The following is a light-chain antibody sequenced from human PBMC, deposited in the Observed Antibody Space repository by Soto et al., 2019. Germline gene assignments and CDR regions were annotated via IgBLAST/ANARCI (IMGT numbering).Light chain of an antibody. CDR2: DAS. Sequence: DIQMTQSPASGSASVGDRVSITCRASQNIRSWLAWYQQKPGNAPKFLIYDASTLQSGVPSRFSGSGSGTEFTLTITSLHPDDFATYYCQQYKSRRTFGQGTKVDIK. V-gene: IGKV1-5*01. J-gene: IGKJ1*01. CDR3: QQYKSRRT. CDR1: QNIRSW.